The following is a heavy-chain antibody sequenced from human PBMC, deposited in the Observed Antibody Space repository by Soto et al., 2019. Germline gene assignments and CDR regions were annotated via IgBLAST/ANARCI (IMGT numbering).Heavy chain of an antibody. V-gene: IGHV3-48*02. CDR2: MSSGSLTI. Sequence: PGGSLRLSCAASGFTFSTYSMNWVRQAPGKGLEWVSYMSSGSLTIYYTDSVKGRFTISRDNAKNSLYLQMNSLRDEDTAVYYWARGGSSSDNGLDVWGQGTTVTVSS. J-gene: IGHJ6*01. CDR3: ARGGSSSDNGLDV. D-gene: IGHD6-6*01. CDR1: GFTFSTYS.